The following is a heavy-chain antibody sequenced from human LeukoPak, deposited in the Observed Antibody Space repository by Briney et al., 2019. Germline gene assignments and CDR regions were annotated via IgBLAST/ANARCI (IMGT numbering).Heavy chain of an antibody. V-gene: IGHV1-69-2*01. CDR1: GYTFTDYY. D-gene: IGHD2-15*01. J-gene: IGHJ3*02. CDR2: VDPEDGET. Sequence: ATVKISCKVSGYTFTDYYMHWVQQAPEKGLEWMGLVDPEDGETIYAEKFQGRVTITADTSTDTAYMELSSLRSEDTAVYYCATDPSPPVVWADAFDTWGQGTMVTVSS. CDR3: ATDPSPPVVWADAFDT.